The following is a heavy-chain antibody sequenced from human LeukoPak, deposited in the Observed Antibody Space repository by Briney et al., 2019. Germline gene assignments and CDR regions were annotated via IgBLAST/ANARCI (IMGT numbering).Heavy chain of an antibody. D-gene: IGHD2-2*01. J-gene: IGHJ4*02. CDR2: INHSGST. Sequence: SETLSLTCAVYGGSFSGYYWSWLRQPPGKGLEWIGEINHSGSTNYNPSLKSRVTISVDTSKNQFSLKLSSVTAADTAVYYCARMIVVVPAAIGGIFDYWGQGTLVTVSS. CDR1: GGSFSGYY. CDR3: ARMIVVVPAAIGGIFDY. V-gene: IGHV4-34*01.